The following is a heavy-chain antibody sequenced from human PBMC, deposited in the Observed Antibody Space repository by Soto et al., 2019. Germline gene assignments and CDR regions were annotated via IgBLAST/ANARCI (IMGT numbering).Heavy chain of an antibody. CDR3: ARDPSRQQLSTNWFDP. V-gene: IGHV3-33*01. J-gene: IGHJ5*02. CDR1: GFTFSSYG. Sequence: GGSLRLSCAASGFTFSSYGMHWVRQAPGKGLEWVAVIWYDGSNKYYADSVKGRFTISRDNSKNKLYLQMNSLRAEDTAVYYCARDPSRQQLSTNWFDPWGQGTLVTVSS. D-gene: IGHD6-13*01. CDR2: IWYDGSNK.